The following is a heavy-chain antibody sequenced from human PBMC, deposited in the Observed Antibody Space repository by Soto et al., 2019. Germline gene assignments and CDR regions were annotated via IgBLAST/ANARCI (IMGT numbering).Heavy chain of an antibody. CDR3: ARDFVAAAGTGWFDP. V-gene: IGHV4-30-4*01. CDR2: IYYSGST. CDR1: GGSISSGDYY. J-gene: IGHJ5*02. Sequence: KSSETLSLTCTVSGGSISSGDYYWSWIRQPPGKGLEWIGYIYYSGSTYYNPSLKSRVTISVDTSKNQFSLKLSSVTAADTAVYYCARDFVAAAGTGWFDPWGQGTLVTVSS. D-gene: IGHD6-13*01.